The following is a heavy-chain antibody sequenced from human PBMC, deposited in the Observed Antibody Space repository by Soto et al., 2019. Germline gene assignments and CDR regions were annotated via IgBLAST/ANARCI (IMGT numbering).Heavy chain of an antibody. V-gene: IGHV3-30-3*01. J-gene: IGHJ2*01. CDR3: ARPVWRNDYNWGYFDL. Sequence: QVQLVESGGGVVQPGRSLRLSCAASGFTFSSYAMHWVRQAPGKGLEWVAVISYDGSNKYYADSVKGRFTISRDNSKNTLYLQMSSLRAEDTAVYYCARPVWRNDYNWGYFDLWGRGTLVTVSS. D-gene: IGHD4-4*01. CDR2: ISYDGSNK. CDR1: GFTFSSYA.